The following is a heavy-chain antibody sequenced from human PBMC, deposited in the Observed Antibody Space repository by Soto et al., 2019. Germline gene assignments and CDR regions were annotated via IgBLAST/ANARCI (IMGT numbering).Heavy chain of an antibody. CDR1: GYTFTSYD. CDR2: MNPNSGNT. CDR3: ARSRPADTYYDFWSGYRPYYYYYGMDV. V-gene: IGHV1-8*01. Sequence: ASVKVSCKASGYTFTSYDINWVRQATGQGLEWMGWMNPNSGNTGYAQKFQGRVTMTRNTSISTAYMELSSLRSEDTAVYYCARSRPADTYYDFWSGYRPYYYYYGMDVWGQGTTVTVSS. D-gene: IGHD3-3*01. J-gene: IGHJ6*02.